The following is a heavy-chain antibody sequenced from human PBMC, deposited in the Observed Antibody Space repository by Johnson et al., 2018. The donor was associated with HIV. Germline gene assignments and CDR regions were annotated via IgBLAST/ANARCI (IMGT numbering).Heavy chain of an antibody. CDR1: GFTFSSYG. D-gene: IGHD6-13*01. V-gene: IGHV3-33*06. CDR2: IWYDGSNK. CDR3: AKVAVATAAGGVALDI. J-gene: IGHJ3*02. Sequence: VQLVESGGGVVQPGRSLRLSCAASGFTFSSYGMHWVRQAPGKGLEWVAVIWYDGSNKYYADSVKGRFTISRDNSKNTLYLQMNSLRAEDTAVYYCAKVAVATAAGGVALDIWGPGTMVIVSS.